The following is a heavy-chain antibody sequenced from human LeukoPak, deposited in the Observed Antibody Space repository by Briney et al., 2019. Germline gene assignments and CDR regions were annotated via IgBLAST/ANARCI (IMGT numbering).Heavy chain of an antibody. D-gene: IGHD3/OR15-3a*01. CDR1: GFTFSSYA. CDR2: ISGSGGST. V-gene: IGHV3-23*01. J-gene: IGHJ4*02. CDR3: ARGTLGYFDY. Sequence: GGSLRLSCAASGFTFSSYAMSWVRQAPGKGLEWVSAISGSGGSTYYADSVKGRFTISRDNAKNSLYLQMNSLRAEDTAVYYCARGTLGYFDYWGQGTLVTVSS.